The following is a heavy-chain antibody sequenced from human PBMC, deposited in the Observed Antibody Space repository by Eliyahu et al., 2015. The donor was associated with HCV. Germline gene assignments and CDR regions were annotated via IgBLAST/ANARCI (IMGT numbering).Heavy chain of an antibody. D-gene: IGHD3-10*01. V-gene: IGHV4-34*01. J-gene: IGHJ6*03. CDR3: ARGRLFGSGSHYYYYYMDV. Sequence: QVQLQQWGAGLLKPSETLSLTCAVYGGSFSGYYWSWIRQPPGKGLEWIGEINHSGSTNYNPSLKSRVTISVDTSKNQFSLKLSSVTAADTAVYYCARGRLFGSGSHYYYYYMDVWGKGTTVTVSS. CDR1: GGSFSGYY. CDR2: INHSGST.